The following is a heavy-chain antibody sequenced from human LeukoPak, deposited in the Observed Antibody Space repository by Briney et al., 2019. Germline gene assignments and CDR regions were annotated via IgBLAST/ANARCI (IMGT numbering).Heavy chain of an antibody. Sequence: PGGSLRLSCAASGFTFSSYAMSWVRQAPGKGLEWVAVISYDGSNKYYADSVKGRFTISRDNSKNTLYLQMNSLRAEDTAVYYCARDRGYSYGAYFDYWGQGTLVTVSS. CDR3: ARDRGYSYGAYFDY. V-gene: IGHV3-30-3*01. D-gene: IGHD5-18*01. CDR1: GFTFSSYA. J-gene: IGHJ4*02. CDR2: ISYDGSNK.